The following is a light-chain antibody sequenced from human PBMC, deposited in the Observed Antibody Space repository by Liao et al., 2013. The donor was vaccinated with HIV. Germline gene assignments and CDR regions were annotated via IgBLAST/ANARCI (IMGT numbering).Light chain of an antibody. V-gene: IGLV3-21*01. J-gene: IGLJ3*02. CDR2: YDN. Sequence: SYVLTQPPSVSVAPGKTATITCGGNNIGSKSVHWYQQKPGQAPVLVIYYDNDRPSGIPERFSASNSGNTATLTVSRVEAGDEADYYCQVWDSTSDHPEVFGGGTKLTVL. CDR1: NIGSKS. CDR3: QVWDSTSDHPEV.